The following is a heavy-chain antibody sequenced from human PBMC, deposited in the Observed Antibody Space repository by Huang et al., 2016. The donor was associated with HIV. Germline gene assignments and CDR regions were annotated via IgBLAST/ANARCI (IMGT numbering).Heavy chain of an antibody. CDR3: ARRFSSSSGYFDY. CDR1: GYSFSSYW. J-gene: IGHJ4*02. CDR2: ICPDDSDT. Sequence: VQLVQSGAEVKTPGESLKISCKGSGYSFSSYWIAWVRQMPGKGLEWMGIICPDDSDTTYSPSFEGQVTISADKSIGTAYLQWSSLKASDTAMYYCARRFSSSSGYFDYWGQGSLVTVSS. V-gene: IGHV5-51*01. D-gene: IGHD6-6*01.